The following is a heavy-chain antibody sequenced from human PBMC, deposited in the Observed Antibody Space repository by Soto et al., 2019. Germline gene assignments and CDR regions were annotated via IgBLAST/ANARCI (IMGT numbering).Heavy chain of an antibody. V-gene: IGHV3-30-3*01. CDR3: AKDSIIIFTFGGVPFDAFDI. Sequence: GGSLRLSCAASGFTFSSYAMHWVRQAPGKGLEWVAVISYDGSNKYYADSVKGRFTISRDNAKNSLYLQMNSLRAEDTALYYCAKDSIIIFTFGGVPFDAFDIWGQGTMVTVSS. CDR1: GFTFSSYA. J-gene: IGHJ3*02. CDR2: ISYDGSNK. D-gene: IGHD3-16*01.